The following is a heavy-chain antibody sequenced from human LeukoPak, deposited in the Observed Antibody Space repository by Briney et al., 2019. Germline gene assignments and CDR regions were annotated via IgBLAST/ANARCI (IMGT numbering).Heavy chain of an antibody. V-gene: IGHV4-31*11. CDR1: GGSFSAYY. CDR2: IYYSGST. CDR3: ARLLQTGIAARHYYFDY. Sequence: SETLSLTCAVYGGSFSAYYWSWIRQHPGKGLEWIGYIYYSGSTYYNPSLKSRVTISVDTSKSQFSLKLSSVTAADTAVYYCARLLQTGIAARHYYFDYWGQGTLVTVSS. J-gene: IGHJ4*02. D-gene: IGHD6-6*01.